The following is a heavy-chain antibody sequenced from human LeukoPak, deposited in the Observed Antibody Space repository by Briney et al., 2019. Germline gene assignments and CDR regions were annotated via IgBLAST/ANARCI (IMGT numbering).Heavy chain of an antibody. Sequence: PSETLSLTSTVSGGSISSYYWSWIRQPPGKGLEWIGYSYYSGSTNYNPSLKSRVTISLDTSKNQFSLKLNSLTAADTAVYYCARGGLRSGWYGWGQGTLVTVSS. CDR1: GGSISSYY. V-gene: IGHV4-59*01. D-gene: IGHD6-19*01. CDR2: SYYSGST. J-gene: IGHJ4*02. CDR3: ARGGLRSGWYG.